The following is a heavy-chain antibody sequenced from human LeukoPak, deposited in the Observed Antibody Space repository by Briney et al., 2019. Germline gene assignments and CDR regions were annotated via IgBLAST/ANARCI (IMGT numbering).Heavy chain of an antibody. CDR2: ISSSSSYI. J-gene: IGHJ5*02. V-gene: IGHV3-21*05. CDR1: GFTFSSYS. CDR3: ARDTSYYYDSSGYQPS. D-gene: IGHD3-22*01. Sequence: GGSLRLSCAASGFTFSSYSMNWVRQAPGKGLEWVSYISSSSSYIYYADSVKGRFTISRDNAKNSLYLQMNSLRAEDTAVYYCARDTSYYYDSSGYQPSWGQGTLVTVSS.